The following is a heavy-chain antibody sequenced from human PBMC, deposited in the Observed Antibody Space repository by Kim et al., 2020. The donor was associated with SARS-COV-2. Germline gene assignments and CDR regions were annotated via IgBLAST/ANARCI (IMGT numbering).Heavy chain of an antibody. V-gene: IGHV1-3*01. CDR2: INAGNGNT. CDR3: ARDVMVASRGGYYYDSSGYYAPFDY. J-gene: IGHJ4*02. D-gene: IGHD3-22*01. CDR1: GYTFTSYA. Sequence: ASVKVSCKASGYTFTSYAMHWVRQAPGQRLEWMGWINAGNGNTKYSQKFQGRVTITRDTSASTAYMELSSLRSEDTAVYYCARDVMVASRGGYYYDSSGYYAPFDYWGQGTLVTVSS.